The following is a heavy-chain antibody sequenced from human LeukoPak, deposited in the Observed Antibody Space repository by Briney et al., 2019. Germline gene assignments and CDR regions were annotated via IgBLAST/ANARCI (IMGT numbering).Heavy chain of an antibody. CDR1: GYTFTSYG. D-gene: IGHD3-10*01. Sequence: ASVKVSFKASGYTFTSYGISWVRQAPGQGLGWMGWISAYNGNTNYAQKLQGRVTMTTDTSTSTAYMELRSLRSDDTAVYYCAREYGSGSYYKGPFDYWGQGTLVTVSS. V-gene: IGHV1-18*01. CDR2: ISAYNGNT. CDR3: AREYGSGSYYKGPFDY. J-gene: IGHJ4*02.